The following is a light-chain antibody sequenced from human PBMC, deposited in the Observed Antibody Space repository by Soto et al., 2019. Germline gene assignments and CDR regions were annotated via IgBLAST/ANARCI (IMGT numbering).Light chain of an antibody. CDR1: SSDVGGYNY. CDR2: DVS. CDR3: SSYAGGNNVV. V-gene: IGLV2-8*01. Sequence: QSALTQPPSASGSSRQSVTITSTGTSSDVGGYNYVSCYQQHPGKASKHMIYDVSKRPTGVPDRFSGCKCGNPASLTVSGLQDEDEADYYCSSYAGGNNVVFGGGTAQAVL. J-gene: IGLJ2*01.